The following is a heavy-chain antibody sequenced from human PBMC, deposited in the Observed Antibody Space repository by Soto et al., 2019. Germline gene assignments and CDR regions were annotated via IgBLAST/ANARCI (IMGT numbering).Heavy chain of an antibody. CDR2: ISGSGHTT. V-gene: IGHV3-23*01. CDR1: IFSFSTYA. Sequence: EVQLLESGGGLIQPGGSLRLSCTASIFSFSTYAMSWVRQAPGKGLEWVSTISGSGHTTYYADSVKGRFTVSRDNSKRTMFLQMSSLRAEDTAVYYCARIEYGLDVWGQGTTVIVS. CDR3: ARIEYGLDV. J-gene: IGHJ6*02. D-gene: IGHD6-6*01.